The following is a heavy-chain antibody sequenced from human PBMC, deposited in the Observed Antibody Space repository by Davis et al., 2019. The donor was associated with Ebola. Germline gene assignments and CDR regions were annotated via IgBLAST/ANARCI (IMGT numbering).Heavy chain of an antibody. V-gene: IGHV3-53*04. CDR1: GFTVSSNY. D-gene: IGHD3-10*01. J-gene: IGHJ6*02. CDR3: ARDPLLWFGESKTLYYYYGMDV. Sequence: GGSLRLSCAASGFTVSSNYMSWVRQAPGKGLEWVSVIYSGGSTYYADSVKGRFTISRHNSKNTLYLQMNSLRAEDTAVYYCARDPLLWFGESKTLYYYYGMDVWGQGTTVTVSS. CDR2: IYSGGST.